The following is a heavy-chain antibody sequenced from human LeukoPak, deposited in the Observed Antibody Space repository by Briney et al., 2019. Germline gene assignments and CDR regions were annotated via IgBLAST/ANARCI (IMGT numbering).Heavy chain of an antibody. Sequence: ASVKVSCKASGGTFSSYAISWVRQAPGQGLEWMGIINPSGGSTSYAQKFQGRVTMTRDTSTSTVYMELSSLRSEDTAVYYCARDTSGSYYRVYYGMDVWGQGTTVTVSS. CDR2: INPSGGST. CDR1: GGTFSSYA. CDR3: ARDTSGSYYRVYYGMDV. D-gene: IGHD1-26*01. V-gene: IGHV1-46*01. J-gene: IGHJ6*02.